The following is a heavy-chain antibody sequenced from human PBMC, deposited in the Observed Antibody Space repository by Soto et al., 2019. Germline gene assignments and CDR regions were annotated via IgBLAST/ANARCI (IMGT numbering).Heavy chain of an antibody. J-gene: IGHJ6*02. D-gene: IGHD2-21*02. CDR3: PPGFPPIAFVTAVNDGLDV. CDR2: INSKNDGATT. CDR1: GDTINKGW. Sequence: VVSLRLSCGAAGDTINKGWITWARQAPGKGHQWVGRINSKNDGATTDYAAPVNGRFTISSDDSKNTMYLQMNSLKTEDTAMYYCPPGFPPIAFVTAVNDGLDVWGQGTTATVSS. V-gene: IGHV3-15*01.